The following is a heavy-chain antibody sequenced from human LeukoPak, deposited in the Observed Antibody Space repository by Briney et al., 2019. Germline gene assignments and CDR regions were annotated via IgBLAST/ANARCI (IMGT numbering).Heavy chain of an antibody. CDR1: GFTFSSYA. J-gene: IGHJ4*02. CDR3: ARIMTQQMVFDY. CDR2: ISSSSSYI. D-gene: IGHD6-13*01. V-gene: IGHV3-21*01. Sequence: GGPLRLSCAASGFTFSSYAMSWVRQAPGKGLEWVSFISSSSSYIYYADSVKGRFTISRDNAKNSLYLQMNSLRAEDTAVYYCARIMTQQMVFDYWGQGTLVTVSS.